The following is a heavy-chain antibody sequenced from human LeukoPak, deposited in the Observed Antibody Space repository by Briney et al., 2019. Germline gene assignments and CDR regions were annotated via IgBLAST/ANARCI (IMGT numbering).Heavy chain of an antibody. J-gene: IGHJ3*02. Sequence: GASVKVSCKASGGTFSSYAISWVRQAPGQGLEWMGRIIPILVIANYAQKFQGRVTITADKSTTTAYMELSSLRSEDTAVYYCAGLSTLWGAFDIWGQGTMVTVSS. CDR1: GGTFSSYA. D-gene: IGHD5-18*01. CDR2: IIPILVIA. CDR3: AGLSTLWGAFDI. V-gene: IGHV1-69*04.